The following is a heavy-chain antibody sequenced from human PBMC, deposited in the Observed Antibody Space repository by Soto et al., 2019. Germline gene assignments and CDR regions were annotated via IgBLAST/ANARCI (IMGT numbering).Heavy chain of an antibody. CDR2: IIPIFGTA. V-gene: IGHV1-69*13. J-gene: IGHJ4*02. CDR1: GGTFSSYA. D-gene: IGHD3-22*01. Sequence: SVKVSCKASGGTFSSYAISWVRQAPGQGLEWMGGIIPIFGTANYAQKFQGRVTITADESTITAYMELSSLRSEDTAVYYCARGAPQYYYDQTGFDYWGQGTLVTVSS. CDR3: ARGAPQYYYDQTGFDY.